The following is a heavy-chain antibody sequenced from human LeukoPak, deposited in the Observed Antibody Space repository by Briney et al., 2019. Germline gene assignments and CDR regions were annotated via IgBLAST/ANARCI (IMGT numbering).Heavy chain of an antibody. D-gene: IGHD4-23*01. CDR3: ARDYGGNSGFFDY. Sequence: PGGSLRLSCAASGFTFDDHGMSWVRQAPGKGLEWVSGISWSGGTTGYADSVKGRFSISGDNAKNSLYLQMNSLRAEDTALYYCARDYGGNSGFFDYWGQGTLVTVSS. J-gene: IGHJ4*02. CDR2: ISWSGGTT. CDR1: GFTFDDHG. V-gene: IGHV3-20*04.